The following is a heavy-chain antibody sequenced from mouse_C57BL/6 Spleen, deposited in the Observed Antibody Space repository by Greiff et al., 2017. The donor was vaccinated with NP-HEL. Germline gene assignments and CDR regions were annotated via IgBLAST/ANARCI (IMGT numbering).Heavy chain of an antibody. D-gene: IGHD2-2*01. CDR3: ARLPMVTTRGYAMDY. CDR2: ISSGGSYT. CDR1: GFTFSSYG. J-gene: IGHJ4*01. V-gene: IGHV5-6*01. Sequence: EVKLMESGGDLVKPGGSLKLSCAASGFTFSSYGMSWVRQTPDKRLEWVATISSGGSYTYYPDSVKGRFTISRDNAKNTLYLQMSSLKSEDTAMYYCARLPMVTTRGYAMDYWGQGTSVTVSS.